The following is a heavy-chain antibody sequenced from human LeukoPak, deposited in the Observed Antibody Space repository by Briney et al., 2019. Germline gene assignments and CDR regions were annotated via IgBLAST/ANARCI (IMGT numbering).Heavy chain of an antibody. D-gene: IGHD6-19*01. CDR3: AKDLGSGWYGYYFDY. V-gene: IGHV3-23*01. CDR2: ISGSGGST. CDR1: GFTFSSYA. J-gene: IGHJ4*02. Sequence: GGSLRLSCAASGFTFSSYAMSWVRQAPGKGLEWVSAISGSGGSTYYADSVKGRFTISRDNSKNTLYLQMNSLRAEDTAVYYCAKDLGSGWYGYYFDYWGQGTLVTASS.